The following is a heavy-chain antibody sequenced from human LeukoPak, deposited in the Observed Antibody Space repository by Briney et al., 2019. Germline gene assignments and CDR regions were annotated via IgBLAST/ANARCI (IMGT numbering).Heavy chain of an antibody. CDR2: FDPEDCET. J-gene: IGHJ6*02. Sequence: ASVKVSCKVSGYTLTELSMHWVRQAPGKGLEWMGGFDPEDCETIYAQKFQGRVTMTEDTSTDTAYMELSSLRSEDTAVYYCATSIAAAGAYYYYGMDVWGQGTTVTVSS. CDR1: GYTLTELS. CDR3: ATSIAAAGAYYYYGMDV. V-gene: IGHV1-24*01. D-gene: IGHD6-13*01.